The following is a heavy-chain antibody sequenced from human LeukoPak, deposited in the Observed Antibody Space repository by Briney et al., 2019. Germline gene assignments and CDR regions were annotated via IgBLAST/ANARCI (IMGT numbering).Heavy chain of an antibody. CDR1: GFTVSSKY. D-gene: IGHD1-26*01. J-gene: IGHJ4*02. Sequence: PGGSLRLSCAASGFTVSSKYMSWVRRPPGTGLEWVSVIYSDGNTYYAGSVKGRFTISRDNSKNTVYLQMNSLRAEDTAVYYCAPGARPHWGQGTLVTVSS. CDR2: IYSDGNT. V-gene: IGHV3-66*01. CDR3: APGARPH.